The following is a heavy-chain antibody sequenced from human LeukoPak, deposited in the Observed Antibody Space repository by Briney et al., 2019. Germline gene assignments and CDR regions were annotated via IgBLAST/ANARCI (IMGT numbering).Heavy chain of an antibody. D-gene: IGHD1-26*01. CDR1: GFTFSGYA. J-gene: IGHJ6*04. V-gene: IGHV3-23*01. Sequence: GGSLRPSCAASGFTFSGYAMTWVRQAPGKGLEWVSAISGRGDASYYAESVKGRFTISRDNSKSTLYLQMNSLRAEDTAVYYCAKAPPDKWEYYYGMDVWGKGTTVTVSS. CDR2: ISGRGDAS. CDR3: AKAPPDKWEYYYGMDV.